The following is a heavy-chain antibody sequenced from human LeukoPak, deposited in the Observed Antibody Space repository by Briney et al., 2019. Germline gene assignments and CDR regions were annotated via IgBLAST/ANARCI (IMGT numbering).Heavy chain of an antibody. D-gene: IGHD7-27*01. V-gene: IGHV3-33*06. Sequence: GGSLRLSCAASGFTFSSYGMHWIRQAPGKGLEWVAAIWYDGNNKTYADSVKGRFTISRDNSKNTLHLQMNSLRDEDTAVYYCAKDLTGDQNWIDPWGQGTLVTVSS. CDR2: IWYDGNNK. J-gene: IGHJ5*02. CDR3: AKDLTGDQNWIDP. CDR1: GFTFSSYG.